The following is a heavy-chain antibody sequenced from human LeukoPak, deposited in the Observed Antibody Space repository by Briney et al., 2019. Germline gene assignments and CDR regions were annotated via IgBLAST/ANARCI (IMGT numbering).Heavy chain of an antibody. V-gene: IGHV3-30*04. Sequence: GGSLRLSCAASGFTFSSYAMHWVRQAPGKGLEWVAVISYDGSNKYYADSVKGRFTISRDNSKNTLYLQMNSLRAEDTAVYYCARDSPRIVGAWLWGQGTLVTVSS. D-gene: IGHD1-26*01. J-gene: IGHJ4*02. CDR3: ARDSPRIVGAWL. CDR1: GFTFSSYA. CDR2: ISYDGSNK.